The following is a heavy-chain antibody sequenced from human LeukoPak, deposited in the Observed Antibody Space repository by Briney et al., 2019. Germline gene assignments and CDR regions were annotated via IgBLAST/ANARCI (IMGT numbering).Heavy chain of an antibody. CDR3: ARDLKYQLTHPGAFDI. D-gene: IGHD2-2*01. Sequence: ASVKVSCKASGYTFTSYYIHWVRQAPGQSLEWMGIINPSGGSTSYAQKFQGRVTMTRDTSTSTVYMELSSLRSEDTAVYYCARDLKYQLTHPGAFDIWGQGTMVTVSS. V-gene: IGHV1-46*01. J-gene: IGHJ3*02. CDR1: GYTFTSYY. CDR2: INPSGGST.